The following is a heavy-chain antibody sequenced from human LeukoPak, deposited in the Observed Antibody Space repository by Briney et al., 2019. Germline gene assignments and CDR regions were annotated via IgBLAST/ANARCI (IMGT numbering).Heavy chain of an antibody. CDR2: ISSSSSYI. J-gene: IGHJ4*02. CDR1: GFTFSSYS. CDR3: ARDPVMTVVAPDY. V-gene: IGHV3-21*01. D-gene: IGHD4/OR15-4a*01. Sequence: GGSLRLSCAASGFTFSSYSMNWVRQAPGKGLEWVSSISSSSSYIYYADSVKGRFTISRDNAKNSLYLQMNSRRAEDTAVYYCARDPVMTVVAPDYWGQGTLVTVSS.